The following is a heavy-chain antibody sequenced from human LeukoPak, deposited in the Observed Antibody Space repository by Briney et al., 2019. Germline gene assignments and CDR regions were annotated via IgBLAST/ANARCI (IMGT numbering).Heavy chain of an antibody. V-gene: IGHV4-59*01. J-gene: IGHJ6*02. Sequence: SETLSLTCTVSGGSISSYYWSWIRQPPGKGLEWIGYIYYSGSTNYNPSLKSRVTISVDTSKNQFSLKLSSVTAADTAVYYCAREKTYSSSWYRTLYGMDVWGQETTVTVSS. D-gene: IGHD6-13*01. CDR1: GGSISSYY. CDR2: IYYSGST. CDR3: AREKTYSSSWYRTLYGMDV.